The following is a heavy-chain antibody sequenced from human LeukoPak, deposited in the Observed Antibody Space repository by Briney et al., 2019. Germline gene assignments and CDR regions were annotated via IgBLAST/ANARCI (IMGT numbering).Heavy chain of an antibody. CDR1: GGSITSYY. CDR3: ARHYYDSSGYYTEYLQH. J-gene: IGHJ1*01. V-gene: IGHV4-59*08. D-gene: IGHD3-22*01. CDR2: IYSSGTT. Sequence: SETLSLTCTVSGGSITSYYWSWIRQPPGKGLEWIGYIYSSGTTNYNPSLKSRVTISVDTSKNQFSLKLSSVTAADSAVYYCARHYYDSSGYYTEYLQHWGQGTQVTVSS.